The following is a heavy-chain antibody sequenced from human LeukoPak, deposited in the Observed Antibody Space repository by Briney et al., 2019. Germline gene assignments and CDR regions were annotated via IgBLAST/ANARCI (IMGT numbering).Heavy chain of an antibody. CDR2: IYPGDSDT. V-gene: IGHV5-51*01. J-gene: IGHJ5*02. CDR3: ARLISTYLNSSGWSYEGFDP. CDR1: GYSFTSYW. D-gene: IGHD6-19*01. Sequence: GESLKISCKGSGYSFTSYWIGWVRQMPGKGLEWMGIIYPGDSDTRYSPSFQGQVTISADKSISTAYLQWSSLKASDTAMYYCARLISTYLNSSGWSYEGFDPWGQGTLVTVSS.